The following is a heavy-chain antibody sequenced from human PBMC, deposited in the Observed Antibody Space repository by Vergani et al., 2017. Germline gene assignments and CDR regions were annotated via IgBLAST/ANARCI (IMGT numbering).Heavy chain of an antibody. CDR2: IYNTGST. Sequence: QVQLQESGPGLVKPSQTLSLTCTVSGGSINSDSHYWTWIRQPAGKGLEWLGRIYNTGSTHYNPSLKSRVTISVDTSKTYFSLKLSSVTAEDTAVYYCTRHGRSGWAGYFQHWGQGTLVTASS. J-gene: IGHJ1*01. V-gene: IGHV4-61*02. D-gene: IGHD6-19*01. CDR3: TRHGRSGWAGYFQH. CDR1: GGSINSDSHY.